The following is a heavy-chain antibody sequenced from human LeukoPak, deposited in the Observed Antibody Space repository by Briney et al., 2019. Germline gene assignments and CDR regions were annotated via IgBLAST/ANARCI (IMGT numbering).Heavy chain of an antibody. Sequence: GGSLRLSCAASGFTVSSNYMSWVRQAPGKGLEWVSVIYSGGSTYYADSVKGRFTISRDDSKNTLYLQMNSLRAEDTAVYYCARFYSYGSDFDYWGQGTLVTVSS. D-gene: IGHD5-18*01. CDR1: GFTVSSNY. J-gene: IGHJ4*02. V-gene: IGHV3-53*01. CDR2: IYSGGST. CDR3: ARFYSYGSDFDY.